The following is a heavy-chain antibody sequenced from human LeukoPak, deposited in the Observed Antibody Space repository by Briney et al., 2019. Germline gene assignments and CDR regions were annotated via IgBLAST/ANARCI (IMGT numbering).Heavy chain of an antibody. V-gene: IGHV1-2*02. Sequence: PGGSLRLSCAASGFTFTGYYMHWVRQAPGQGLEWMGWINPNSGGTNYAQKFQGRVTMTRDTSISTAYMELSRLRSDDTAVYYCARDRGGITMVRGETYFDYWGQGTLVTVSS. CDR2: INPNSGGT. CDR3: ARDRGGITMVRGETYFDY. J-gene: IGHJ4*02. D-gene: IGHD3-10*01. CDR1: GFTFTGYY.